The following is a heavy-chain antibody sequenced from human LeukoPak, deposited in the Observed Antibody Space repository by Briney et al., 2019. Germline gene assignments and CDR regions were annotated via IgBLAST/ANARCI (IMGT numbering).Heavy chain of an antibody. J-gene: IGHJ4*02. CDR3: AISDGYALI. CDR2: IIPILGIA. CDR1: GGTFSSYA. D-gene: IGHD5-24*01. V-gene: IGHV1-69*04. Sequence: SVTVSCKASGGTFSSYAISWVRQAPGQGLEWMGRIIPILGIANYAQKFQGRVTITADKSTSTDYMELSSLRSEDTAVYYCAISDGYALIWGQGTLVTVS.